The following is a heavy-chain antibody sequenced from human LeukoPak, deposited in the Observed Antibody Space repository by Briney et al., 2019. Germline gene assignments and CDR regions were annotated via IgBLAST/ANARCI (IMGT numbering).Heavy chain of an antibody. J-gene: IGHJ4*02. CDR3: AKDIGMATILLFDY. V-gene: IGHV3-9*01. CDR2: ISWNSGSI. D-gene: IGHD5-24*01. Sequence: QPGGSLRLSCAASGFTFSDHYMDWVRQAPGKGLEWVSGISWNSGSIGYADSVKGRFTISRDNAKNSLYLQMNSLRAEDTALYYCAKDIGMATILLFDYWGQGTLVTVSS. CDR1: GFTFSDHY.